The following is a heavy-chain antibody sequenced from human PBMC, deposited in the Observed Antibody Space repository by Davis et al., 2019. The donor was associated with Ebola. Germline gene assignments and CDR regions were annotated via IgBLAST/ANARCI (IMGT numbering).Heavy chain of an antibody. J-gene: IGHJ4*02. V-gene: IGHV4-59*08. D-gene: IGHD4-17*01. CDR3: ARQGTVTSPSFDY. CDR1: GGSITNSY. CDR2: PSNSGTT. Sequence: MPSETLSLTCSVSGGSITNSYWSWIRQPPGKGLEWIGFPSNSGTTNYNPSLKSRVTMSVDTSKNQLSLKLTSVTAADTAVYYCARQGTVTSPSFDYWGQGTLVVVSS.